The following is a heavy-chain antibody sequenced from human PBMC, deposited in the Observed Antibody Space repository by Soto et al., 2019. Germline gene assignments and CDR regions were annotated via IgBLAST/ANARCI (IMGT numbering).Heavy chain of an antibody. D-gene: IGHD3-22*01. V-gene: IGHV1-69*13. Sequence: SVKVSCKASGGTFSSYAISWLRQAPGQGLEWMGGIIPIFGTANYAQKFQGRVTITADESTSTAYMELSSLRSEDTAVYYCARDLSYDSSGYYSSDDAFDIWGQGTMVTVSS. J-gene: IGHJ3*02. CDR2: IIPIFGTA. CDR1: GGTFSSYA. CDR3: ARDLSYDSSGYYSSDDAFDI.